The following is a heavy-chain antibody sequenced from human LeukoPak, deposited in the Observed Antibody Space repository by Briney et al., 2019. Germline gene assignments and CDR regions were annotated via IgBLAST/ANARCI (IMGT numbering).Heavy chain of an antibody. CDR2: IYPGDSDT. D-gene: IGHD4-23*01. V-gene: IGHV5-51*01. CDR1: GYSFTNYW. CDR3: ARPTTVVTPRAFDI. Sequence: GESLKIFCKGSGYSFTNYWIGWVRQMPGKGLEWMGIIYPGDSDTRYSPSFQGQVTMSADKSIGTAYLQWSSLKASDTATYYCARPTTVVTPRAFDIWGQGTMVTVSS. J-gene: IGHJ3*02.